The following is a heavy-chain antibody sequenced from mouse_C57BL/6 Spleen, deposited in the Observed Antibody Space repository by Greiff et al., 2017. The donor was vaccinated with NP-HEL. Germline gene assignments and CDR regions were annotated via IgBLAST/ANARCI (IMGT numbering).Heavy chain of an antibody. V-gene: IGHV1-52*01. CDR1: GYTFTSYW. Sequence: VQLQQPGAELVRPGSSVKLSCKASGYTFTSYWMHWVKQRPIQGLEWIGNIDPSDSETHYNQKFKDKATLTVDKSSSTAYMQLSSLTSEDSAVYYCARGDYRNAMDYWGQGTSVTVSS. D-gene: IGHD2-13*01. J-gene: IGHJ4*01. CDR2: IDPSDSET. CDR3: ARGDYRNAMDY.